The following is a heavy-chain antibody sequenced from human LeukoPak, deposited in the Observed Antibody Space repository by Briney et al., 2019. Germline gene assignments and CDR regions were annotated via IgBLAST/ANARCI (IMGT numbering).Heavy chain of an antibody. D-gene: IGHD3-22*01. CDR2: IYYSGST. CDR1: GGSISSSSYY. J-gene: IGHJ5*02. CDR3: ASTYYYGSSGYYPNWFDP. V-gene: IGHV4-39*01. Sequence: SETLSLTCTVSGGSISSSSYYWGWIRQPPGKGLEWIGSIYYSGSTYYNPSLKSRVTISVDTSKNQFSLKLSSVTAADTAVYYCASTYYYGSSGYYPNWFDPWGQGTLVTVSS.